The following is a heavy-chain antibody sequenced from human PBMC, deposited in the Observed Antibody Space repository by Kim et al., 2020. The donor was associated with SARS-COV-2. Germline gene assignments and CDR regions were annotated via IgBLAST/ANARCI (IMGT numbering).Heavy chain of an antibody. V-gene: IGHV3-33*01. J-gene: IGHJ4*02. D-gene: IGHD4-4*01. CDR2: NN. CDR3: ARDGNYYFDY. Sequence: NNYYADPVKGRFTLSRDNSKNTLYLQMNSLRAEDTAVYYCARDGNYYFDYWGQGTLVTVSS.